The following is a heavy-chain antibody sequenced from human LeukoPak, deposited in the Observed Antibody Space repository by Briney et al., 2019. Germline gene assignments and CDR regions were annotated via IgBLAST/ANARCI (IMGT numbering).Heavy chain of an antibody. V-gene: IGHV3-53*01. Sequence: GGSLRLSCAASGFTVSSNYMSWVRQAPGKGLEWVSVIYSGGSTYYADSVKGRFTISRDNSKNTLYLQMNSLRAEDTAVYYCARDEQWLVHRYFQHWGQGTLVTVSS. CDR3: ARDEQWLVHRYFQH. CDR2: IYSGGST. J-gene: IGHJ1*01. D-gene: IGHD6-19*01. CDR1: GFTVSSNY.